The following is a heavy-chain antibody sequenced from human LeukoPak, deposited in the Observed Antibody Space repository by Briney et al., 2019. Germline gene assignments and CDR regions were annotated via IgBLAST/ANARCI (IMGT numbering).Heavy chain of an antibody. J-gene: IGHJ4*02. Sequence: SETLSLTCAVSGFSISSGYYWGWIRQPPGKGLEWIGSMYHSGSTYYNPSLKSRVTISVGTSKNQFSLKLSSVTAADTAVYYCARARSGNYYFDFWGQGTLVTVSS. D-gene: IGHD1-26*01. CDR2: MYHSGST. CDR3: ARARSGNYYFDF. V-gene: IGHV4-38-2*01. CDR1: GFSISSGYY.